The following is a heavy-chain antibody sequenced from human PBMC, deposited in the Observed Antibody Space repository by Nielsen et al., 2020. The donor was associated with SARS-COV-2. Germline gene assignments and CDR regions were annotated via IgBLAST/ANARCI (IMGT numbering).Heavy chain of an antibody. Sequence: GESLKISCKGSGYSFTSYWIGWVRQMPGKGLEWMGIIYPGDSDTRYSPSFQGQVTISADKSISTAYLQWSSLKASDTAMYYCARFRQDPVVSAAMRDSTWYFDYWGQGTLVTVSS. CDR1: GYSFTSYW. J-gene: IGHJ4*02. CDR2: IYPGDSDT. CDR3: ARFRQDPVVSAAMRDSTWYFDY. D-gene: IGHD2-2*01. V-gene: IGHV5-51*01.